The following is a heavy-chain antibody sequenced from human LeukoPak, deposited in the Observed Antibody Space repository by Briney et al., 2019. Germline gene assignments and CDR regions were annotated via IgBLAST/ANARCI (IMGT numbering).Heavy chain of an antibody. V-gene: IGHV1-69*04. CDR2: IIPVFGVA. CDR1: GGTFNSYA. CDR3: TRGLNIVVVTDIYFDN. Sequence: SVKVSCKASGGTFNSYAFSWVRQAPGRGLEWLGRIIPVFGVAKYAQKFQGRVTITADISTTTAFMELSSLRSEDTAVYYCTRGLNIVVVTDIYFDNWGQGTLVTVSS. J-gene: IGHJ4*02. D-gene: IGHD2-21*02.